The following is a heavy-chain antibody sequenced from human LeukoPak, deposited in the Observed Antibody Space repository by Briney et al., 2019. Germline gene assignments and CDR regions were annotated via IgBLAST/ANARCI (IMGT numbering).Heavy chain of an antibody. Sequence: PGGSLRLSCAASGFSFSRYNMNWVRQAPGKGLEWVSSISSSPSYIYYADSVKGRFTISRDNAKNSLYLQMNSLRAEDTAVYYCARGLDTMIVVGPPAAFDIWGQGTMVTVSS. CDR1: GFSFSRYN. CDR3: ARGLDTMIVVGPPAAFDI. D-gene: IGHD3-22*01. J-gene: IGHJ3*02. V-gene: IGHV3-21*01. CDR2: ISSSPSYI.